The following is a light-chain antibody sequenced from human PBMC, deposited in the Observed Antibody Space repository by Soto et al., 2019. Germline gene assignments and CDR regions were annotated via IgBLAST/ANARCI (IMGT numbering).Light chain of an antibody. CDR1: SSDVVGYNY. J-gene: IGLJ1*01. CDR2: DVS. V-gene: IGLV2-14*01. Sequence: QSVLTQPASVSGSPGQSITISCTGTSSDVVGYNYVSWYQQHPGKAPKLMIYDVSNRPSGVSNRFSGSESGNTASLTISGLQAEDEADYYCSSYTSSSTLYVFGTGTKVTVL. CDR3: SSYTSSSTLYV.